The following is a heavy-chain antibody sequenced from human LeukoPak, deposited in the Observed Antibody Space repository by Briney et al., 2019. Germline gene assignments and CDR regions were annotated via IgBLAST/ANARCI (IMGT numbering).Heavy chain of an antibody. J-gene: IGHJ4*02. Sequence: QPGGSLRLSCAASGFTFSSYAMHWVRQAPGKGLEWVAVISYDGSNKYYADSVKGRFTISRDNSKNTLYLQMNSLRAEDTAVYYCARETKEEVGARFDYWGQGTLVTVSS. CDR2: ISYDGSNK. D-gene: IGHD1-26*01. CDR1: GFTFSSYA. V-gene: IGHV3-30-3*01. CDR3: ARETKEEVGARFDY.